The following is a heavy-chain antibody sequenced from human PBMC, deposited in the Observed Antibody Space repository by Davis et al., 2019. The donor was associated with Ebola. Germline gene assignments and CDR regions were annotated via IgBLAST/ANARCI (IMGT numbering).Heavy chain of an antibody. Sequence: PGGSLRLSCAASGFLFRPYNMNWVRQAPGKGLEWVSSISTGSDYIYYAGSVKGLFTISREDAKNSLYLQLNNLRDEDTSLFYCARGVVGPQREDAFDIWGQGKMVTVSS. V-gene: IGHV3-21*01. J-gene: IGHJ3*02. CDR1: GFLFRPYN. CDR2: ISTGSDYI. CDR3: ARGVVGPQREDAFDI. D-gene: IGHD1-26*01.